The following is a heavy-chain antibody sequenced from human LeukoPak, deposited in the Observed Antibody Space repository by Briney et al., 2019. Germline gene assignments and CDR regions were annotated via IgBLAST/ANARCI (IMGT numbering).Heavy chain of an antibody. Sequence: GGSLTLSCAASGFTFSSYGMHWVRQAPGKGLEWVAFIRYDGSNKYYADSVKGRFTIPRDNSKNTLYLQMNSLRAEDTAVYYCAKGLYSSGWSFDYWGQGTLVTVSS. J-gene: IGHJ4*02. D-gene: IGHD6-19*01. CDR1: GFTFSSYG. CDR2: IRYDGSNK. CDR3: AKGLYSSGWSFDY. V-gene: IGHV3-30*02.